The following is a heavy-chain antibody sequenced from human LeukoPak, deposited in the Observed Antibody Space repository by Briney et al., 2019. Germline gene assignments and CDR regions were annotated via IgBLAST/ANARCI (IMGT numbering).Heavy chain of an antibody. CDR1: GGSISSSSYY. CDR3: ARKDWNDVRAFDI. Sequence: SETLSLTCTVSGGSISSSSYYWGWIRQPPGKGLEWIGSIYYSGSTYYNPSLKSRVTMSVDKSKNQFSLNLSSVTAADTAMYYCARKDWNDVRAFDIWGQGTMVIVSS. D-gene: IGHD1-1*01. J-gene: IGHJ3*02. CDR2: IYYSGST. V-gene: IGHV4-39*07.